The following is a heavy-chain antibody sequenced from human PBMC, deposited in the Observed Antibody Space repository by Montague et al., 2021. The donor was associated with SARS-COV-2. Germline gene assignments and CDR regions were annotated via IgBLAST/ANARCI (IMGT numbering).Heavy chain of an antibody. D-gene: IGHD2-2*01. V-gene: IGHV4-34*01. J-gene: IGHJ6*02. Sequence: SETLSLTCAVYGGSFSGYYWSWIRQPPGKGLEWIGEISHSGSTNYNPSLKSRVTISIDTSKNQFSLKLSSVTAADTAVYYCARVAYRLLFIAPYYGMDVWGQGTTVTVSS. CDR3: ARVAYRLLFIAPYYGMDV. CDR1: GGSFSGYY. CDR2: ISHSGST.